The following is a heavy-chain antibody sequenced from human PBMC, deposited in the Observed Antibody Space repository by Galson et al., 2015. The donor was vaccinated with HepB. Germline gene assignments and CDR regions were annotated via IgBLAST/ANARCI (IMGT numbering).Heavy chain of an antibody. CDR3: ARGTVVTSYDAFDI. CDR1: GFNFSNYN. D-gene: IGHD4-23*01. Sequence: SLRLSCAVSGFNFSNYNMNWVRQAPGKGLEWVSYISSSSSVIFYADSVKGRFNISRDNAKNLLYLQMNSLSDEGTAMYYCARGTVVTSYDAFDIWGQGTRVIVSS. V-gene: IGHV3-48*02. CDR2: ISSSSSVI. J-gene: IGHJ3*02.